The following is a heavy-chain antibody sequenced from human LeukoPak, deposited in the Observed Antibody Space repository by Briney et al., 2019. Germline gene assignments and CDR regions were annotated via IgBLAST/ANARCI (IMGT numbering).Heavy chain of an antibody. CDR1: GGSFSGYY. J-gene: IGHJ4*02. CDR3: ARSRGYSSGWYGDY. CDR2: INHSGST. V-gene: IGHV4-34*01. D-gene: IGHD6-19*01. Sequence: PSETLSLTCAVYGGSFSGYYWSWIRQPPGKGLEWIGEINHSGSTNYNPSLKSRATISVDTSKNQFSLKLSSVTAADTAVYYCARSRGYSSGWYGDYWGQGTLVTVSS.